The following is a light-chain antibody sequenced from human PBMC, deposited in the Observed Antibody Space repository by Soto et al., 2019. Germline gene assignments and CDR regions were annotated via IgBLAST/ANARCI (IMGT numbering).Light chain of an antibody. J-gene: IGLJ1*01. CDR1: SSDVGGYNS. Sequence: QSALTQPASVSGSPGQSITISCTGTSSDVGGYNSVSWFQQHPSKAPKLIIYEVSHRPSGVSIRFSGSKSGNTASLTISGLXAEDEADYYCNSYRHSTTLVFGTGTKV. CDR3: NSYRHSTTLV. CDR2: EVS. V-gene: IGLV2-14*01.